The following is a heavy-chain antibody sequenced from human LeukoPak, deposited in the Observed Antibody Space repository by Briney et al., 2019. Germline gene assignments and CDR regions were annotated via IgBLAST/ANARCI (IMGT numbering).Heavy chain of an antibody. CDR2: INHSGST. Sequence: PSETLSLTCAVYGGSFSGYYWSWLRQPPGKGLEWIGEINHSGSTNYNPSLKSRVTISVDTSKNQFSLKLSSVTAADTAVYYCARGPSPYYDSSGYEYFQHWGQGTLVTVSS. V-gene: IGHV4-34*01. D-gene: IGHD3-22*01. CDR1: GGSFSGYY. CDR3: ARGPSPYYDSSGYEYFQH. J-gene: IGHJ1*01.